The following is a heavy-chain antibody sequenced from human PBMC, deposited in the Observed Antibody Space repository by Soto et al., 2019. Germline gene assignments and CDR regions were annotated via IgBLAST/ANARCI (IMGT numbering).Heavy chain of an antibody. D-gene: IGHD1-26*01. CDR1: GFTFSSYA. V-gene: IGHV3-30-3*01. CDR3: ARTSRELAAATFYYFDY. J-gene: IGHJ4*02. CDR2: ISYDGSSK. Sequence: QRLSCAASGFTFSSYAMHWVRQAPGKGLEWVAVISYDGSSKYYADSVKGRFTISRDNSKNTLYLQMNSLRAEDTAVYYCARTSRELAAATFYYFDYWGQGTLVTVSS.